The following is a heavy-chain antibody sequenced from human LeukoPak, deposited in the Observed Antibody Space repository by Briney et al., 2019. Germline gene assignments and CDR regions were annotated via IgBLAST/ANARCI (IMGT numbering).Heavy chain of an antibody. CDR3: ARDLLAPFSGSHGLDY. J-gene: IGHJ4*02. V-gene: IGHV4-39*07. CDR1: GGSISSSSYY. CDR2: IYYSGST. Sequence: SETLSLTCTVSGGSISSSSYYWGWIRQPPGKGLEWIGSIYYSGSTYYNPSLKSRVTISVDTSKNQFSLKLSSVTAADTAVYYCARDLLAPFSGSHGLDYWGQGTLVTVSS. D-gene: IGHD1-26*01.